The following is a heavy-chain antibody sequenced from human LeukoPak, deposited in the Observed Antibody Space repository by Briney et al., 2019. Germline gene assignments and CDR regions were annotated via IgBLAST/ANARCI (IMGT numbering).Heavy chain of an antibody. CDR2: INPSDDST. CDR1: GYTFTSYF. J-gene: IGHJ6*03. CDR3: ARVEDRTDYYHYMDV. Sequence: ASVKVSCKASGYTFTSYFMHWVRQAPGQGLEWMGIINPSDDSTSYAQKFQGRVTMTRNTSISTAYMELSSLRSEDTAVYYCARVEDRTDYYHYMDVWGKGTTVTISS. V-gene: IGHV1-46*01. D-gene: IGHD4-17*01.